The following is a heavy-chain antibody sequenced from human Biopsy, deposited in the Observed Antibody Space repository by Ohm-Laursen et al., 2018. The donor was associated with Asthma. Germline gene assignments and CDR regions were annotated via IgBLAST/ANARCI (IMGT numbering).Heavy chain of an antibody. CDR1: GGMFGNYA. V-gene: IGHV1-69*06. D-gene: IGHD2-2*01. J-gene: IGHJ6*02. CDR3: AMPSRNRDILYYYYHMDV. CDR2: ISPFFGSS. Sequence: SSVKVSCKASGGMFGNYAISWVRQAPGLGLEWMGGISPFFGSSNYAQRFQGRVTITADIFTRTVYMELSGLRFDDTAIYYCAMPSRNRDILYYYYHMDVWGQGTTVIVSS.